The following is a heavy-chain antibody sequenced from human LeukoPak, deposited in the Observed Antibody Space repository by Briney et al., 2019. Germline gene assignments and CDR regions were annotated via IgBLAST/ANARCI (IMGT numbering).Heavy chain of an antibody. V-gene: IGHV3-43*02. Sequence: PGGSLRLSCAASGFTFDDYAMHWVRQAPGKGLEWVSLISGDGGSTYYADSVKGRFTISRDNSKNSLYLRMNSLRTEDTALYYCAKDISNYDFWSGFYTWGQGTLVTVSS. CDR3: AKDISNYDFWSGFYT. J-gene: IGHJ5*02. CDR1: GFTFDDYA. CDR2: ISGDGGST. D-gene: IGHD3-3*01.